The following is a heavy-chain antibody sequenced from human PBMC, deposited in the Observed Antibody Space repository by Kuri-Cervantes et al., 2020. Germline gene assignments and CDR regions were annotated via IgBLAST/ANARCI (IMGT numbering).Heavy chain of an antibody. V-gene: IGHV3-33*01. Sequence: GGSLRLSCAASGFTFSSYGMHWVRQAPGKGLEWVAVIWYDGSNKYYADSVKGRFTISRDNSKNTLYLQMNSLRAEDTAVYYCAREPVSYYYYYGMDVWGQGTTVTVSS. CDR3: AREPVSYYYYYGMDV. J-gene: IGHJ6*02. CDR1: GFTFSSYG. CDR2: IWYDGSNK.